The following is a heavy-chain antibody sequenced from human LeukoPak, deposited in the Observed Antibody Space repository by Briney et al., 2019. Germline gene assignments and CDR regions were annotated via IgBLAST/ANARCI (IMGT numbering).Heavy chain of an antibody. J-gene: IGHJ3*02. CDR2: IIPIFGTA. D-gene: IGHD3-9*01. Sequence: SVKVSCKASGGTFSSYAISWVRQAPGQGLEWMGGIIPIFGTANYAQKFQGRVTITADESTSTAYMELSSLRSEDTAAYYCAREDDDIDAFDIWGQGTRVTVSS. CDR1: GGTFSSYA. V-gene: IGHV1-69*13. CDR3: AREDDDIDAFDI.